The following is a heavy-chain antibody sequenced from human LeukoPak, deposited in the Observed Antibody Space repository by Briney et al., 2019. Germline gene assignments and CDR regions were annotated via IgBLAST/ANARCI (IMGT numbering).Heavy chain of an antibody. D-gene: IGHD1-7*01. Sequence: PSETLSLTCAVYGGSFSNYYWSWIRQPPGRGREWIGEINDSGRTNYNPSLMSRVTVSVDTSKNQFSLRLTSVTATDTAVYYCARRWNYGRNYYIDVWGNGATVSVSS. CDR1: GGSFSNYY. CDR3: ARRWNYGRNYYIDV. V-gene: IGHV4-34*01. J-gene: IGHJ6*03. CDR2: INDSGRT.